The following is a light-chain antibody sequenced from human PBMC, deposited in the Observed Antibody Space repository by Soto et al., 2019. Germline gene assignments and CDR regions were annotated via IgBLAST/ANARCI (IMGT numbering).Light chain of an antibody. CDR1: QDISNF. CDR3: LQHKCYART. CDR2: SAN. J-gene: IGKJ1*01. V-gene: IGKV1-17*03. Sequence: DIQMTQSPSDMSASVGDRVTITCRASQDISNFLVWFQQRPGKVPKRLMYSANRLESGVPSRFGGSGSGTEFTRTISSLQPEDFATYYFLQHKCYARTFGQGTMVEIK.